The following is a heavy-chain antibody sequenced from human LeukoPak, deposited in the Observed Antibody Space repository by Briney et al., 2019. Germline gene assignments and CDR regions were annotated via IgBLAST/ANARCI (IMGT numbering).Heavy chain of an antibody. CDR3: AKDVSGTYGEDY. V-gene: IGHV3-7*01. Sequence: GGSLRLSCAASGITYSSYWMSWVRQAPGKGLEWVANIKEDGSEKFYVDSVKGRFTISRDNARNSLYLQMNSLRAEDTAVYYCAKDVSGTYGEDYWGQGTLVTVSS. J-gene: IGHJ4*02. CDR1: GITYSSYW. CDR2: IKEDGSEK. D-gene: IGHD1-26*01.